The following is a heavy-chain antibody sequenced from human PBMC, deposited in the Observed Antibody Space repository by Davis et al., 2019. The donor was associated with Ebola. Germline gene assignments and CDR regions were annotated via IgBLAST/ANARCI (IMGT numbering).Heavy chain of an antibody. CDR3: ARHGPTYYDFWSGYYPSGFDP. CDR2: INHSGST. J-gene: IGHJ5*02. V-gene: IGHV4-34*01. Sequence: MPSETLSLTCAVYGGSFSGYYWSWIRQPPGKGLEWIGEINHSGSTNYNPSLKSRVTISVDTSKNQFSLKLSSVTAADTAVYYCARHGPTYYDFWSGYYPSGFDPWGQGTLVTVSS. CDR1: GGSFSGYY. D-gene: IGHD3-3*01.